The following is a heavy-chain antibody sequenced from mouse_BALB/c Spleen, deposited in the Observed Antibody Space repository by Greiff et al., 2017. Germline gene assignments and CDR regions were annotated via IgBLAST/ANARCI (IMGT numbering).Heavy chain of an antibody. J-gene: IGHJ4*01. V-gene: IGHV5-12-1*01. CDR3: ARHAVTTASYAMDY. Sequence: EVQRVESGGGLVEPGGSLKLSCAASGFAFSSYDMSWVRQTPEKRLEWVAYISSGGGSTYYPDTVKGRFTISRDNAKNTLYLQMSSLKSEDTAMYYCARHAVTTASYAMDYWGQGTSVTVSS. CDR1: GFAFSSYD. CDR2: ISSGGGST. D-gene: IGHD1-2*01.